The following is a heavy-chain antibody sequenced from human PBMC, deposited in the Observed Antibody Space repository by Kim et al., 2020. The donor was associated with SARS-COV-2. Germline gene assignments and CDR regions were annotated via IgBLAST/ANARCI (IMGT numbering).Heavy chain of an antibody. CDR2: ISYDGSNK. Sequence: GGSLRLSCAASGFTFSSYGMHWVRQAPGKGLEWVAVISYDGSNKYYADSVKGRFTISRDNSKNTLYLQMNSLRAEDTAVYYCAKDHYDSSGYSFDYWGQG. J-gene: IGHJ4*02. CDR3: AKDHYDSSGYSFDY. V-gene: IGHV3-30*18. CDR1: GFTFSSYG. D-gene: IGHD3-22*01.